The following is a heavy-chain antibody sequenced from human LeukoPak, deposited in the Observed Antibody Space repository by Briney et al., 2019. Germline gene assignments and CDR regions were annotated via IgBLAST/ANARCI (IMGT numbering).Heavy chain of an antibody. J-gene: IGHJ5*02. V-gene: IGHV3-30-3*01. CDR1: GFTFSSYA. D-gene: IGHD4-23*01. CDR3: ARDRATVVTTPEGWFDP. Sequence: PGRSLRLSCAASGFTFSSYAMHWVRQAPGKGLEWVAVISYDGSNKYYADSVKGRFTISRDNSENTLYLQMNSLRAEDTAVYYCARDRATVVTTPEGWFDPWGQGTLVTVSS. CDR2: ISYDGSNK.